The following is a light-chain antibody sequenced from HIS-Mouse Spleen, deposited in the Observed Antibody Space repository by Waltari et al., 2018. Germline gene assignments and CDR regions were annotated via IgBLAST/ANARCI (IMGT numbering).Light chain of an antibody. J-gene: IGKJ1*01. CDR1: QDISNY. V-gene: IGKV1-33*01. CDR2: DAS. Sequence: DIQITQSPSSLSASVGDRVTITCQASQDISNYLNWYQQQPGKVPKHLIYDASNLETGVPSRFSGSGYGTDFTFTISSLQPEDIATYYCQQYDNLPWTFGQGTKVEIK. CDR3: QQYDNLPWT.